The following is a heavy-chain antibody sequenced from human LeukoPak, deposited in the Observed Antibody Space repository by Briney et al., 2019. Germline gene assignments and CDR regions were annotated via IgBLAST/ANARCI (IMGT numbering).Heavy chain of an antibody. D-gene: IGHD6-13*01. CDR1: GYTFTGYY. CDR2: INPNSGGT. J-gene: IGHJ4*02. CDR3: ARGPHPWAAAGTNSGDY. Sequence: GASVKVSCKASGYTFTGYYMHWVRQAPGQGLEWMGWINPNSGGTNYAQKFQGRVTMTTDTSTSTAYMELRSLRSDDTAVYYCARGPHPWAAAGTNSGDYWGQGTLVTVSS. V-gene: IGHV1-2*02.